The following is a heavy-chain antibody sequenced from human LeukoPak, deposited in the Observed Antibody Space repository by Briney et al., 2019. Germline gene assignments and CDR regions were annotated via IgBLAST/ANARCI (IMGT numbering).Heavy chain of an antibody. CDR3: ARVYDSGSYYGH. V-gene: IGHV3-23*01. D-gene: IGHD3-10*01. CDR1: GFTFSSYG. J-gene: IGHJ4*02. CDR2: ISGSGGST. Sequence: GGTLRLSCAASGFTFSSYGMSWVRQAPGKGLEWVSAISGSGGSTYYADSVKGRFTISRDNSKKTLYLQMNSLRAEDTAVYYCARVYDSGSYYGHWGQGTLVTVSP.